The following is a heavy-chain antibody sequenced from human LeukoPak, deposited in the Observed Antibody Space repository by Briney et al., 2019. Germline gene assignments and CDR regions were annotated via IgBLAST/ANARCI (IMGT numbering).Heavy chain of an antibody. J-gene: IGHJ4*02. Sequence: SETLSLTCAVYGGSFSGYYWSWIRQPPGKGLEWIGEINHSGSTNYNPSLKSRVTLSVDTSKNQFSLKLSSVTAADTAVYYCARKPIAVAGRFDYWGQGTLVTVSS. V-gene: IGHV4-34*01. CDR1: GGSFSGYY. D-gene: IGHD6-19*01. CDR3: ARKPIAVAGRFDY. CDR2: INHSGST.